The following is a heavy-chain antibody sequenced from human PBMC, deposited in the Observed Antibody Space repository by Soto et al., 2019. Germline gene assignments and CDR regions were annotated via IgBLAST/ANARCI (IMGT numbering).Heavy chain of an antibody. Sequence: GGSLRLSCAASGFTFSSYWMHWVRQAPGKGLVWVSRINSDGSSTSYADSVKGRFTISRDNAKNSLYLQMNSLRDEDMAVYYCAGDVYCVSSTCSFLPDGWGQGTTVTVSS. J-gene: IGHJ6*02. V-gene: IGHV3-74*01. CDR1: GFTFSSYW. D-gene: IGHD2-2*01. CDR2: INSDGSST. CDR3: AGDVYCVSSTCSFLPDG.